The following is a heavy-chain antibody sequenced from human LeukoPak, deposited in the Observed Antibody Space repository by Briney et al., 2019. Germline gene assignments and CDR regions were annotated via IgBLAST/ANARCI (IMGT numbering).Heavy chain of an antibody. CDR3: ARGFDGYYDSSGLFDY. D-gene: IGHD3-22*01. CDR1: GYTFTSYD. Sequence: ASVKVSCKASGYTFTSYDINWVRQATGQGLEWMGWMNPNSGNTGYAQKFQGRVTMTRNTSISTAYMELSSLRSEDTAVYYCARGFDGYYDSSGLFDYWGQGTLATVSS. V-gene: IGHV1-8*01. CDR2: MNPNSGNT. J-gene: IGHJ4*02.